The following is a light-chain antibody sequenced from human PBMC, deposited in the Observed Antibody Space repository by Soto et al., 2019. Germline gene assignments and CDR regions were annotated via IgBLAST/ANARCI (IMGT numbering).Light chain of an antibody. J-gene: IGKJ1*01. V-gene: IGKV3-20*01. CDR2: DTS. CDR3: QQCGSSPS. Sequence: EIVLTQSPGTVSLSPGERATLSCRASQSVSSSYLAWYQQKPGQAPRLLIYDTSSRATGISDRFSGSGSGTDLTLAISILEPEDFAVYYCQQCGSSPSFGQGTKVELK. CDR1: QSVSSSY.